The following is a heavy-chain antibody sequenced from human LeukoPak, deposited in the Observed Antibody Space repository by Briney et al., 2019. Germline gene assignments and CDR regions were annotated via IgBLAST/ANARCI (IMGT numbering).Heavy chain of an antibody. V-gene: IGHV4-59*01. CDR3: ARDRGGADAFDI. CDR1: GGSISSYY. D-gene: IGHD4/OR15-4a*01. J-gene: IGHJ3*02. Sequence: SETLSLTCTVSGGSISSYYWSWIRQPPGKGLEWIGYIYYSGSTNYNPSLKSRVTISVDTSKNQFSLKLSSVTAADTAVYYCARDRGGADAFDIWGQGTMVTVSS. CDR2: IYYSGST.